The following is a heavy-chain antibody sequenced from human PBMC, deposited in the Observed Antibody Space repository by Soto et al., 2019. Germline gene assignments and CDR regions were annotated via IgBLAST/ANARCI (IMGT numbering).Heavy chain of an antibody. J-gene: IGHJ4*02. V-gene: IGHV4-59*01. CDR2: IYYSGST. Sequence: SSETLSLTXTVSGGSISSYYWSWIRQPPGKGLEWIGYIYYSGSTNYNPSLKSRVTISVDTSKNQFSLKLSSVTAADTAVYYCARVGFSSGWSQTFDYWGQGTLVTVSS. CDR1: GGSISSYY. CDR3: ARVGFSSGWSQTFDY. D-gene: IGHD6-19*01.